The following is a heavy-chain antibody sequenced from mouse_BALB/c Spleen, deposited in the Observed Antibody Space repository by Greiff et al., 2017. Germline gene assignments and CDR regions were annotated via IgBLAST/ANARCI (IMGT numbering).Heavy chain of an antibody. CDR1: GYTFTDYE. CDR2: IDPETGGT. J-gene: IGHJ4*01. CDR3: TRSKRDITYAMDY. V-gene: IGHV1-15*01. Sequence: QVQLQQSGAELVRPGASVTLSCKASGYTFTDYEMHWVKQTPVHGLEWIGAIDPETGGTAYNQKFKGKATLTADKSSSTAYMELRSLTSEDSAVYYCTRSKRDITYAMDYWGQGTSVTVSS.